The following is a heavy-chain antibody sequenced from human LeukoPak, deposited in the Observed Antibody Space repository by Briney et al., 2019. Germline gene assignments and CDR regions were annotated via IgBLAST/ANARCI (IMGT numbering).Heavy chain of an antibody. CDR2: IIPIFGTA. D-gene: IGHD4-17*01. V-gene: IGHV1-69*05. J-gene: IGHJ4*02. CDR1: GGTFSSYA. Sequence: SVKVSCKASGGTFSSYAISWVRQAPGQGLEWMGGIIPIFGTANYAQKFQGRVTITTDESTSTAYMELSSLRSEDTAVYYCAKEDYGDYVEPNYFDYWGQGTLVTVSS. CDR3: AKEDYGDYVEPNYFDY.